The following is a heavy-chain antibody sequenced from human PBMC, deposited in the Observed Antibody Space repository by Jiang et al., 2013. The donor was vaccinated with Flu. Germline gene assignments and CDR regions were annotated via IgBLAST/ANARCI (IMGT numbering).Heavy chain of an antibody. Sequence: LLKPSETLSLTCAVYGGSFSGYYWSWIRQPPGMGLEWIGEINHSGSTNYNPSLKTRVTISLDTSKNQFSLKLSSVTAADTAVYYCARRGSTAWYFDLWGRGTLVTVSS. V-gene: IGHV4-34*01. CDR3: ARRGSTAWYFDL. CDR2: INHSGST. CDR1: GGSFSGYY. D-gene: IGHD3-10*01. J-gene: IGHJ2*01.